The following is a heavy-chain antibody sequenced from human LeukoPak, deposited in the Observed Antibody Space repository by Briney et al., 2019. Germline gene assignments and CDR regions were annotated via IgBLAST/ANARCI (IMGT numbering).Heavy chain of an antibody. CDR1: GFTFSDYY. V-gene: IGHV3-23*01. Sequence: GGSLRLSCAASGFTFSDYYMSWVRQAPGKGLEWVSAISGSGGSTYYADSVKGRFTISRDNSKNTLYLQMNSLRAEDTAVYYCAKAKNGYYYYYGMDVWGQGTTVTVSS. CDR2: ISGSGGST. CDR3: AKAKNGYYYYYGMDV. J-gene: IGHJ6*02. D-gene: IGHD2-8*01.